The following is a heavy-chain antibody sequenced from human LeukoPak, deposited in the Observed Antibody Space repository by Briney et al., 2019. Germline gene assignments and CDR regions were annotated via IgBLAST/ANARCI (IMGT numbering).Heavy chain of an antibody. J-gene: IGHJ6*02. D-gene: IGHD6-13*01. Sequence: ASETLSLTCTVSGGSVSSSSYYWGWIRQPPGKGLEWIGSIYCSGSTYYNPSLKSRVTISVDTSKNQFSLKLSSVTAADTAVYYCARDHGIAAAGYYYYYGMDVWGQGTTVTVSS. CDR3: ARDHGIAAAGYYYYYGMDV. V-gene: IGHV4-39*07. CDR1: GGSVSSSSYY. CDR2: IYCSGST.